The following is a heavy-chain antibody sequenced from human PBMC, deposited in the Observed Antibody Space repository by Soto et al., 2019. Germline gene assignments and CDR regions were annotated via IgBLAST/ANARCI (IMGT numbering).Heavy chain of an antibody. V-gene: IGHV1-69*12. CDR3: AREGTDSSGDYDWFDP. CDR1: GGTFSSYA. Sequence: QVQLVQSGAEAKKPGSSVKVSCKASGGTFSSYAISWVRQAPGQGLEWMGGIIPIFGTANYAQKFQGRVTHTADESTSTDYLELSSLRSEDTAVYYCAREGTDSSGDYDWFDPWGQGTLVTVSS. D-gene: IGHD3-22*01. CDR2: IIPIFGTA. J-gene: IGHJ5*02.